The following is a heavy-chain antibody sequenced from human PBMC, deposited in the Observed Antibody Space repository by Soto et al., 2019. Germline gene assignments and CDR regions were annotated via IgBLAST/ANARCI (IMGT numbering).Heavy chain of an antibody. CDR2: ISAYNGNT. V-gene: IGHV1-18*01. CDR1: GYTFTSYG. D-gene: IGHD3-9*01. J-gene: IGHJ6*02. CDR3: ARDPKLVTVGYYYYGMDV. Sequence: ASVKVSCKASGYTFTSYGISWVRQAPGQGLEWMGWISAYNGNTNYAQKLQGRVTMTTDTSTSTAYMELRSLRSDDTAVYYCARDPKLVTVGYYYYGMDVWGQGTTVTVSS.